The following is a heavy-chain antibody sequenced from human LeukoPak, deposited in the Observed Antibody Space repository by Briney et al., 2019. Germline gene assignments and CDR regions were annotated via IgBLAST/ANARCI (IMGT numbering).Heavy chain of an antibody. V-gene: IGHV3-73*01. CDR1: GLTFIVSP. CDR3: SSKSSPSGWYFDL. J-gene: IGHJ2*01. Sequence: GGSLKLSCATSGLTFIVSPMHWVRQASGKGLEWVGRIRSKDNLYATTYAASVRGRFSISRDDSKNTAYLQMNSLQTEDTAVYFCSSKSSPSGWYFDLWGRGTLVTVSS. CDR2: IRSKDNLYAT.